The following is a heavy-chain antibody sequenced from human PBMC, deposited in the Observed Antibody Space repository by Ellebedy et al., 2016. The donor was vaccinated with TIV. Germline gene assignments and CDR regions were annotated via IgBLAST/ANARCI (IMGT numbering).Heavy chain of an antibody. Sequence: LRLSCSVSGDFIGRGGDSWTWVRQSPGKGLEWIGFTYVSGNAYYNPSLKSRVSISFDLSKNQFSLRLNSVTAADTAVYYCARDSGSLAGFDYWGPGALVTVSS. CDR3: ARDSGSLAGFDY. CDR2: TYVSGNA. J-gene: IGHJ4*02. V-gene: IGHV4-30-2*06. CDR1: GDFIGRGGDS. D-gene: IGHD2-15*01.